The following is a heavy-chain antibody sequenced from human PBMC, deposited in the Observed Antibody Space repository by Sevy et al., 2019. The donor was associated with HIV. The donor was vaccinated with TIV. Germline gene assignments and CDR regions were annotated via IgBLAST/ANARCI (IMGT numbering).Heavy chain of an antibody. Sequence: ASVKVSCKASGGTFSSYAISWVRQAPGQGLEWMGGIIPIFGTANYAQKFQGRVTITADESTSTANMELRSLRSEDTAVYYCARLPDPSTYYYYYYGMDVWGQGTTVTVSS. V-gene: IGHV1-69*13. J-gene: IGHJ6*02. CDR2: IIPIFGTA. CDR1: GGTFSSYA. CDR3: ARLPDPSTYYYYYYGMDV.